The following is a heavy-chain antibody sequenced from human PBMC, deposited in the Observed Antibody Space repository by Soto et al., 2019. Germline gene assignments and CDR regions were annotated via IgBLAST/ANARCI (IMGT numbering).Heavy chain of an antibody. CDR3: ARSAADETADY. Sequence: QVQLGQSGAEVKKTGSAVKVSCKASGGTFSRYAIPLVRQAPGQGLAWMGGIIPIFGTANYAQKFQGRVTITADESTSTAYMELSSLRSEDTAVYYCARSAADETADYWGQGTLVTVSS. CDR1: GGTFSRYA. J-gene: IGHJ4*02. V-gene: IGHV1-69*01. CDR2: IIPIFGTA.